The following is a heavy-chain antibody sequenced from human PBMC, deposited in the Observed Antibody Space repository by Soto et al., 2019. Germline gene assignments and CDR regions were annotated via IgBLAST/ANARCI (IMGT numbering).Heavy chain of an antibody. V-gene: IGHV3-15*01. Sequence: GGSLRLSCAASGFTFSNAWMSWVRQAPGKGLEWVGRIKTKTDGGTTDYPAPVKGRFTVSRDDSKNTLYLQMNSLKTEDTAVYYCTTLRGHNNGWYKGAGVDYWGQGTLVTVSS. CDR1: GFTFSNAW. J-gene: IGHJ4*02. CDR3: TTLRGHNNGWYKGAGVDY. D-gene: IGHD6-19*01. CDR2: IKTKTDGGTT.